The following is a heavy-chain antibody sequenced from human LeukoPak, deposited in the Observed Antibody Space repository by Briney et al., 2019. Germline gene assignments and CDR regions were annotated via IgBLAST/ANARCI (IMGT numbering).Heavy chain of an antibody. CDR3: ARESRISSWYLGPYYYYYMDV. CDR2: ISGSGHDI. J-gene: IGHJ6*03. CDR1: GFTFSDSY. D-gene: IGHD6-13*01. V-gene: IGHV3-11*04. Sequence: GGSLRLSCAASGFTFSDSYMTWVRQAPGKGVEWVAYISGSGHDINYSESAKGRFTISRDNAKNSLYLQMNSLRAEDTAVYYCARESRISSWYLGPYYYYYMDVWGKGTTVTVSS.